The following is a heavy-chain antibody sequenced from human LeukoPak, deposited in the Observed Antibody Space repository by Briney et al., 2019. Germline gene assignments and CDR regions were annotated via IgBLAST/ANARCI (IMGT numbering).Heavy chain of an antibody. CDR3: AISIAAAQYGY. V-gene: IGHV4-59*01. CDR1: GGSISSYY. CDR2: IYYSGST. J-gene: IGHJ4*02. Sequence: SETLSLTCTVSGGSISSYYWSWIRQPPGKGLEWIGYIYYSGSTNYNPSLKSRVTISVDTSKNQFSLKLSSVTAADTAVYYCAISIAAAQYGYWGQGTLVTVSS. D-gene: IGHD6-13*01.